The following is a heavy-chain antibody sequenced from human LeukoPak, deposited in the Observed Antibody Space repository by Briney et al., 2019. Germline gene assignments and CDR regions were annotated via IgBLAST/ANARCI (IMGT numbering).Heavy chain of an antibody. J-gene: IGHJ5*02. CDR2: IYPTGST. V-gene: IGHV4-4*07. CDR3: ARGRGSSTSSNWFAP. D-gene: IGHD2-2*01. CDR1: GGSINEFY. Sequence: SETLSLTCTVSGGSINEFYWNWIRQPAGKGLEWIGRIYPTGSTNYNPSLKSRVFMSVDTSKNQFSLKVTSVTAADTAVYYCARGRGSSTSSNWFAPWGQGTLVTVSS.